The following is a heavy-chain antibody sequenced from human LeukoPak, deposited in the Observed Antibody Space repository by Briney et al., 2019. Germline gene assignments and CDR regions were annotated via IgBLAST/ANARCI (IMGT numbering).Heavy chain of an antibody. CDR3: AREHWFDP. CDR1: GYTFIGYY. Sequence: ASVKVSCKASGYTFIGYYVHWVRQAPGQGLEWMGCINPNSGGTHYAQRFQGRVTMTRDTSISTAYMELSRLRSDDTAVYYCAREHWFDPWGQGTLVTVSS. V-gene: IGHV1-2*02. CDR2: INPNSGGT. J-gene: IGHJ5*02.